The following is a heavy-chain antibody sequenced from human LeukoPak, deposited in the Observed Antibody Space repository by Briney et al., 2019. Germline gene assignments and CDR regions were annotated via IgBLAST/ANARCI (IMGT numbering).Heavy chain of an antibody. CDR2: IKTSGST. Sequence: PSETLSLTCTVSGGSISSYYWSWIRQPVGKGLEWIGHIKTSGSTHYNPSLRSRITMSVDTSKNQFSLNLSSVTAADTAVYYCAKVAKYYYGSETYFFFEDWGQGTLVTVSS. D-gene: IGHD3-10*01. V-gene: IGHV4-4*07. CDR3: AKVAKYYYGSETYFFFED. CDR1: GGSISSYY. J-gene: IGHJ4*02.